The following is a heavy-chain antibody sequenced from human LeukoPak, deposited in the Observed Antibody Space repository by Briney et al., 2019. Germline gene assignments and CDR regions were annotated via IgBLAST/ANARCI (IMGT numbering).Heavy chain of an antibody. Sequence: PSETLSLTCSVAGYSIRSACHWGWIRQPPGKGLEWIGSVYHSGSTFYSPSLKSRVTMSVDTSKSQFSLKLSSVTAADTAVYYCARVSNSSWASYYYYMDVWGKGTTVTVSS. CDR3: ARVSNSSWASYYYYMDV. CDR1: GYSIRSACH. V-gene: IGHV4-38-2*02. CDR2: VYHSGST. D-gene: IGHD6-13*01. J-gene: IGHJ6*03.